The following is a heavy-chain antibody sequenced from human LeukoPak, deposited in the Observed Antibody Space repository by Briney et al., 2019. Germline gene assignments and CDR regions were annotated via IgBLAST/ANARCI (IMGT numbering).Heavy chain of an antibody. V-gene: IGHV3-48*02. D-gene: IGHD7-27*01. Sequence: GGSLRLSCAASGFTFSSYSMNWVRQPPWKGLEWVSYISGSRSTIHYADSVKGRFTISRDNAKSSLYLEMNSLRDEDTAMYYCARVTLGSTRGFDYWGQGTLVTVSS. CDR1: GFTFSSYS. J-gene: IGHJ4*02. CDR2: ISGSRSTI. CDR3: ARVTLGSTRGFDY.